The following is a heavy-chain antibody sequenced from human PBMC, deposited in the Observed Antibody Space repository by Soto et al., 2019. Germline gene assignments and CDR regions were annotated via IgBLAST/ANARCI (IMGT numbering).Heavy chain of an antibody. CDR3: ARRGVTGYYYYMDV. J-gene: IGHJ6*03. D-gene: IGHD3-10*01. CDR2: INAGNGNT. CDR1: GYTFTSYA. V-gene: IGHV1-3*01. Sequence: GASVKVSCKASGYTFTSYAMHWVRQAPGQRLEWMGWINAGNGNTKYSQKFQGRVTITRDTSASTAYMELSSLRSEDTAVYYCARRGVTGYYYYMDVWGKGTTVTVS.